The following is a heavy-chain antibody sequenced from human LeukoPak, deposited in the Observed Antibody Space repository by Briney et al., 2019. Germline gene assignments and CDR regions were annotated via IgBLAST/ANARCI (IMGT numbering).Heavy chain of an antibody. CDR3: AKSDGGGYRGLIDY. CDR1: GFTVSSHY. D-gene: IGHD1-26*01. Sequence: GSLRLSCTASGFTVSSHYISWVRPAPGKGLEWVSSLSGSAGDTFYADSVKGRFTISRDNSKNTLYLQLTGLRAEDTAVYYCAKSDGGGYRGLIDYWGQGTLVTVSS. J-gene: IGHJ4*02. V-gene: IGHV3-23*01. CDR2: LSGSAGDT.